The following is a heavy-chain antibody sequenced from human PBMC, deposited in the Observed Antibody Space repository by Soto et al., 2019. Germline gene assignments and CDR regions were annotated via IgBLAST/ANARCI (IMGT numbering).Heavy chain of an antibody. J-gene: IGHJ5*02. Sequence: LQLVQSGAEVKKPGSSVKVSCKASGCTFSSYAISWVRQAPGQGLEWMGGSIPSFGTANYAQKFQGRLTITADESTSTAYKELSRLRSEDTAVYYCASIGQTPLSFDPWGQGTLVTVS. CDR1: GCTFSSYA. V-gene: IGHV1-69*01. CDR2: SIPSFGTA. CDR3: ASIGQTPLSFDP. D-gene: IGHD2-2*01.